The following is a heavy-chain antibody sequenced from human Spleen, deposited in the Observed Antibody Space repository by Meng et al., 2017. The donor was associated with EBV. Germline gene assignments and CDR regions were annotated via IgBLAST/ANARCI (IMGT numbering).Heavy chain of an antibody. J-gene: IGHJ4*02. CDR2: ISNSGTTI. V-gene: IGHV3-11*01. CDR3: ARGTGRWTFDY. CDR1: GFIFRGSY. D-gene: IGHD3/OR15-3a*01. Sequence: QGQVVGAGGGLVKPGWPIRLSCGASGFIFRGSYLTWIRQTPGKGLEWISYISNSGTTIKYADSVKGRFTISRDNAKNSLYLQMNSLRADDTAVYYCARGTGRWTFDYWGQRTLVTVSS.